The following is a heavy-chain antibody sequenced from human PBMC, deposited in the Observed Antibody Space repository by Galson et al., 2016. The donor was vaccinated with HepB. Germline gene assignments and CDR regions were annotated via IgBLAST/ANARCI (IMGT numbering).Heavy chain of an antibody. CDR3: AVQTTVMYLDY. D-gene: IGHD1-1*01. Sequence: SLRLSCAASGVSLPKFHMHWVRQAPGKGLEWVAFISYDGSNRYYADSVKGRFTISRDRSRNTMHLQMDSLTSGDTGVYYCAVQTTVMYLDYWGQGARVTVSS. J-gene: IGHJ4*02. V-gene: IGHV3-30-3*01. CDR2: ISYDGSNR. CDR1: GVSLPKFH.